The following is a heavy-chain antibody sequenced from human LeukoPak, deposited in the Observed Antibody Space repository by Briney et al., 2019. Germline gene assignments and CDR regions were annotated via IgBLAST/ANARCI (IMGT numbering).Heavy chain of an antibody. CDR2: ISSSSYI. Sequence: PGGSLRLSCVASGFTFSSYSMNWVRQAPGKGLEWVSSISSSSYIYYADSVKGRFTISRDNAKNSLYLQMNSLRAEDTAVYYCARDPRGSGWFDYWGQGTLVTVSS. CDR3: ARDPRGSGWFDY. V-gene: IGHV3-21*01. J-gene: IGHJ4*02. CDR1: GFTFSSYS. D-gene: IGHD6-19*01.